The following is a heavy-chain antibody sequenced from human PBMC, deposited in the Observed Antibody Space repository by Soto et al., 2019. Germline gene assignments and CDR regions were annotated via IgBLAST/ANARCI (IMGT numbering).Heavy chain of an antibody. V-gene: IGHV4-30-2*01. D-gene: IGHD3-22*01. CDR1: GDSISRGVYS. Sequence: QLQLQESGSGLVKPSQTLSLTCAVSGDSISRGVYSWNWIRQPPGKGLEWIGYIYHSGGTDYNPSLKSRATIKLDSSNNQFSLNLRYVTAADTAVYYCARYSHSGYYLEYWGQGTLVTVSS. J-gene: IGHJ4*02. CDR2: IYHSGGT. CDR3: ARYSHSGYYLEY.